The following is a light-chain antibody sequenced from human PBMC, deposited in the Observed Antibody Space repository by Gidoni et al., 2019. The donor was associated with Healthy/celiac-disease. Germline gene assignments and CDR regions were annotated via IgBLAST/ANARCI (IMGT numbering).Light chain of an antibody. V-gene: IGKV3-15*01. CDR3: QQSHNWPPLT. Sequence: IVMTQSPATLSVSPGERATLTCRASQSVSSNLAWYQQKPGQAPRLLIFGASTRATGIPARFRGSGSGTAFTLTISSLQSADFAFYYCQQSHNWPPLTFGGGTKVEIK. CDR1: QSVSSN. CDR2: GAS. J-gene: IGKJ4*01.